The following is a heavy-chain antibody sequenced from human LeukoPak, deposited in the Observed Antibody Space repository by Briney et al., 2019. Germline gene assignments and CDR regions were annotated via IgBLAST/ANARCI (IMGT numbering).Heavy chain of an antibody. V-gene: IGHV4-61*02. D-gene: IGHD3-10*01. Sequence: SQTLSLTCTVSGDSISSNNYYWSWIRQPAGKGLEWIGRIYTSGTTNYNPSLKSRVTISVDTSKNQFSLKLSSVTAADTAVYYCATASLGVYYFDSWGQGTLVTVSS. CDR2: IYTSGTT. CDR3: ATASLGVYYFDS. J-gene: IGHJ4*02. CDR1: GDSISSNNYY.